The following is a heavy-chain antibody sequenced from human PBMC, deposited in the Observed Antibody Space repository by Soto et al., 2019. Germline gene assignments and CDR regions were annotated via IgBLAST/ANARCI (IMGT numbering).Heavy chain of an antibody. D-gene: IGHD2-15*01. CDR2: IIPILGIA. V-gene: IGHV1-69*02. CDR3: ASRSTVVVAATEAFDY. Sequence: QVQLVQSGAEVKKPGSSVKVSCKASGGTFSTYTISWVRQAPGQGLEWMGRIIPILGIANYAQKFQGRVTITADKSTSTAYMELSSLRSEDTAVSYCASRSTVVVAATEAFDYWGQGTLVTVSS. J-gene: IGHJ4*02. CDR1: GGTFSTYT.